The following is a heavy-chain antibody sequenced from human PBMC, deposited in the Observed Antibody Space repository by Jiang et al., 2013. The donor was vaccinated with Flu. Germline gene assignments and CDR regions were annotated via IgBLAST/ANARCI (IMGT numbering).Heavy chain of an antibody. CDR2: IYPGDSDT. Sequence: LEWMGIIYPGDSDTRYSPSFQGQVTISADKSISTAYLQWSSLKASDTAMYYCARTRYQGYNSLRVESVFDYWGQGTLVTVSS. D-gene: IGHD5-24*01. CDR3: ARTRYQGYNSLRVESVFDY. V-gene: IGHV5-51*01. J-gene: IGHJ4*02.